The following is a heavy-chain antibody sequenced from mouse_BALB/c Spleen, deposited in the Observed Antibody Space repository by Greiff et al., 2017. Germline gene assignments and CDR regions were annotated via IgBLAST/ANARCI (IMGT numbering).Heavy chain of an antibody. CDR2: IDPANGNT. CDR1: GFNIKDTY. V-gene: IGHV14-3*02. CDR3: ARGHRYDSAWFAY. J-gene: IGHJ3*01. D-gene: IGHD2-14*01. Sequence: VQLQQSGAELVKPGASVKLSCTASGFNIKDTYMHWVKQRPEQGLEWIGRIDPANGNTKYDPKFQGKATITADTSSNTAYLQLSSLTSEDTAVYYCARGHRYDSAWFAYWGQGTLVTVSA.